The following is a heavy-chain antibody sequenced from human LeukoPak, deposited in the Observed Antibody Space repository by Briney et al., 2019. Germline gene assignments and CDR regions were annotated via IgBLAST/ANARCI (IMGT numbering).Heavy chain of an antibody. Sequence: PSETLSLTCAVYGGSFSGYYWSWIRQPPGKGLKWIGEINHSGSTNYNPSLKSRVTISVDTSKNQFSLKLSSVTAADTAVYYCARASIAAAGPPLKYFQHWGQGTLVTVSS. CDR3: ARASIAAAGPPLKYFQH. CDR1: GGSFSGYY. D-gene: IGHD6-13*01. CDR2: INHSGST. V-gene: IGHV4-34*01. J-gene: IGHJ1*01.